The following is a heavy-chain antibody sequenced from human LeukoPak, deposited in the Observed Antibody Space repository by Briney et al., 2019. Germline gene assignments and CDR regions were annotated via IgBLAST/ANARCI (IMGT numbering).Heavy chain of an antibody. Sequence: GGSLRLSCAASGFTLSSYSMNWVRQAPGKGLEWVANIRQDGSAQFYADSVKGRFTISRDNAKNSLYLQMNSLRDEDTAVYYCARWLYNSGWAIDYWGQGTLVTVSS. CDR2: IRQDGSAQ. J-gene: IGHJ4*02. D-gene: IGHD5-12*01. V-gene: IGHV3-7*01. CDR1: GFTLSSYS. CDR3: ARWLYNSGWAIDY.